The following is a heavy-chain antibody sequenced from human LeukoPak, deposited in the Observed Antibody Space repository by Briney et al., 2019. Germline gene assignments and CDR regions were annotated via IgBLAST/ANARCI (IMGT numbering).Heavy chain of an antibody. CDR3: RGWSSSGLFDY. J-gene: IGHJ4*02. V-gene: IGHV3-30-3*01. Sequence: GGSLRLSCAASGFTFSSYAMHWVRQAPGKGLEWVAVISYDGSNKYYADSVKGRFTISRDNSKNTLYLQMNSLRAEDTAVYYCRGWSSSGLFDYWGQGTLVTVSS. D-gene: IGHD3-22*01. CDR2: ISYDGSNK. CDR1: GFTFSSYA.